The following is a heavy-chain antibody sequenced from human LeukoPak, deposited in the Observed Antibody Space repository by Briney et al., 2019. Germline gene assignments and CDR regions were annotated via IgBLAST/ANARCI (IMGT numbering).Heavy chain of an antibody. Sequence: SGTLSLTCAVSGGSISSSNWWSWVRQPPGKGLEWIGEIYHSGSTNYNPSLKSRVTISVDKSKNQFSLKLSSVTAADTAVYYCARQDPYSSSWYGSWYFDLWGRGTLVTVSS. D-gene: IGHD6-13*01. V-gene: IGHV4-4*02. CDR1: GGSISSSNW. J-gene: IGHJ2*01. CDR2: IYHSGST. CDR3: ARQDPYSSSWYGSWYFDL.